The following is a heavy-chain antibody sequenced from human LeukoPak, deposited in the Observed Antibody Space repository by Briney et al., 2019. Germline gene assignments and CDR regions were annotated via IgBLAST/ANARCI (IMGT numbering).Heavy chain of an antibody. D-gene: IGHD3-16*01. V-gene: IGHV1-2*02. CDR2: INPKSGGA. Sequence: ASVKVSCKAFGYTFTSNYIHWVRQAPGQGLEWMGWINPKSGGANYAQKFQGRVTMTWDTSISTAYMELSRLRSGDTAVYYCARLVHSGLGEDDYWGQGTLVTVSS. CDR1: GYTFTSNY. CDR3: ARLVHSGLGEDDY. J-gene: IGHJ4*02.